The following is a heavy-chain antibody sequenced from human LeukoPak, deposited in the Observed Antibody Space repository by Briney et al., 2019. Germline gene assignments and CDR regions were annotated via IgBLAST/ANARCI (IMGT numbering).Heavy chain of an antibody. CDR3: TLYNY. CDR1: GYSFTSQD. D-gene: IGHD2-2*02. V-gene: IGHV1-3*03. CDR2: INPGNGDT. Sequence: ASVKVSCKTSGYSFTSQDMHWERQAPGQSLEWMGCINPGNGDTKYSQEFQGRVTITRDTSATTAYMELSSLRSDDMAVYYCTLYNYWGQGTLVTVSS. J-gene: IGHJ4*02.